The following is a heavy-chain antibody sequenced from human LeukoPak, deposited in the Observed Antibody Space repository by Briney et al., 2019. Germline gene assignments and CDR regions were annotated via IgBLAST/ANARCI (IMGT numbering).Heavy chain of an antibody. Sequence: PGGSLRLSCAASGFTFSNYWIHWVRQGPGKRLVWVSRISTDGRSISYAESVKGRFTISRDNAKNTLYLHMNSLRAEDTAVYYCARAFWGGYDYNDYWGQGTLVTVSS. CDR1: GFTFSNYW. J-gene: IGHJ4*02. CDR2: ISTDGRSI. D-gene: IGHD5-12*01. V-gene: IGHV3-74*01. CDR3: ARAFWGGYDYNDY.